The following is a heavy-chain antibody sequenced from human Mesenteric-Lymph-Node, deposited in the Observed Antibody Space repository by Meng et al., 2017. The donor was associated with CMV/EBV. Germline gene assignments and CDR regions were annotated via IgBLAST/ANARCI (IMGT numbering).Heavy chain of an antibody. V-gene: IGHV3-30*04. D-gene: IGHD6-19*01. J-gene: IGHJ4*02. CDR3: ARDQGSGWYEIYFDY. Sequence: GGSLRLSCAASGFTFSSYAMHWVRQAPGKGLEWVAVISYDGSNKYYADSVKGRFTISRDNSKNTLYLQMNSLRAEDTAVYYCARDQGSGWYEIYFDYWGQGTLVTVSS. CDR1: GFTFSSYA. CDR2: ISYDGSNK.